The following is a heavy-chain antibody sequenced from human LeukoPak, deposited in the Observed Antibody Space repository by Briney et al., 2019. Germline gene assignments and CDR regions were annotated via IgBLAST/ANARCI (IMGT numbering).Heavy chain of an antibody. D-gene: IGHD3-22*01. CDR1: GYTFTGFY. V-gene: IGHV1-2*02. CDR3: ARVPVRRGFYLSDH. J-gene: IGHJ4*02. CDR2: ISPNTSVT. Sequence: PRASVRVSCKASGYTFTGFYMHWVRQAPGRGLEWMGWISPNTSVTNYARKFQGRVTMTSDTSINTAYLELSGLKSDDTAVYYCARVPVRRGFYLSDHWGQGTLVTVSS.